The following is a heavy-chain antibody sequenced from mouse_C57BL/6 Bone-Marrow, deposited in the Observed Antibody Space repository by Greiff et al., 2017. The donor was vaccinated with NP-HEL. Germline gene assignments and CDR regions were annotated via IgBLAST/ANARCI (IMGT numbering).Heavy chain of an antibody. D-gene: IGHD2-4*01. Sequence: VKLQESDAELVKPGASVKISCKVSGYTFTDHTIHWMKQRPEQGLEWIGYIYPRDGSTKYNEKFKGKATLTADKSSSTAYMQLNSLTSEDSAVYFCARWVNYDPYYFDYWGQGTTLTVSS. J-gene: IGHJ2*01. CDR2: IYPRDGST. CDR1: GYTFTDHT. V-gene: IGHV1-78*01. CDR3: ARWVNYDPYYFDY.